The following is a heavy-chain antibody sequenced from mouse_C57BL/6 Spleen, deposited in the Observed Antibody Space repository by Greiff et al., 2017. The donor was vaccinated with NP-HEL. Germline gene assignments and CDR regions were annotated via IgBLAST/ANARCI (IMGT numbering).Heavy chain of an antibody. CDR1: GYSITSGYY. V-gene: IGHV3-6*01. D-gene: IGHD1-1*01. CDR3: ARVGYYGSSFDY. J-gene: IGHJ2*01. CDR2: ISYDGSN. Sequence: EVKLMESGPGLVKPSQSLSLTCSVTGYSITSGYYWNWIRQFPGNKLEWMGYISYDGSNNYNPSLKNRISITRDTAKNQFFVKLNSVTTEDTATYYCARVGYYGSSFDYWGQGTTLTVSS.